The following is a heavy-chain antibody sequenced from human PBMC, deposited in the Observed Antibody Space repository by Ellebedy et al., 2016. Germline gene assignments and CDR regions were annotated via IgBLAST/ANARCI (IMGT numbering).Heavy chain of an antibody. Sequence: GGSLRLSXGSSEISFRGQVLNWVRRAPGKELEWLSGISGSGGVTYYADSVKGRFTISRDNSENTLFLQMNSLRADDTAVYYCAKGSYCGGDWWGQGTLVTVSS. V-gene: IGHV3-23*01. CDR2: ISGSGGVT. CDR3: AKGSYCGGDW. CDR1: EISFRGQV. J-gene: IGHJ4*02. D-gene: IGHD2-21*01.